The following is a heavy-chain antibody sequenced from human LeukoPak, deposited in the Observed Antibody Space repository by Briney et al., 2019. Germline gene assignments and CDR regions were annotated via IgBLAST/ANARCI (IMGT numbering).Heavy chain of an antibody. J-gene: IGHJ4*02. Sequence: GGSLRLSCAASGFSFSNYAMNWVRQAPGKGLEWVAVISNDGRNKYYADSVKGRFTISRDNSKNTLYLEMSSLRPEDTALYYCARRDSDTYSSFYYFDFWGQGTLVTVSS. D-gene: IGHD3-16*01. CDR1: GFSFSNYA. V-gene: IGHV3-30*04. CDR3: ARRDSDTYSSFYYFDF. CDR2: ISNDGRNK.